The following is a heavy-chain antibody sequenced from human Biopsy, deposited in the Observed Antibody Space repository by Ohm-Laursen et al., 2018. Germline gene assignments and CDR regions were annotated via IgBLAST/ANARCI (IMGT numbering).Heavy chain of an antibody. J-gene: IGHJ4*02. V-gene: IGHV3-11*04. CDR2: ISSSSESI. D-gene: IGHD4-23*01. CDR3: ATDDYSGDSAY. Sequence: SLRLSCAAFGFTFSDFYMNWFRQAPGEGLEWVSYISSSSESIYYADSVRGRFTVSRDNAQNSMYLQMNSLRADDTAVYYCATDDYSGDSAYWGQGTLVTVSS. CDR1: GFTFSDFY.